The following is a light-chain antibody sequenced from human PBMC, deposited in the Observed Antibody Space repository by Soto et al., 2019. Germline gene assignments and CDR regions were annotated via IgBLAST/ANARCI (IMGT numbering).Light chain of an antibody. CDR3: QQYGSSQT. V-gene: IGKV3-20*01. CDR2: GAS. J-gene: IGKJ1*01. CDR1: QSVSSSY. Sequence: EIVLTQSPGTLSLSPGERATLSCRASQSVSSSYLVWYQQKPGQAPRLLIYGASSRATGIPDRFSGSGSGTDFTLTISRLEPEDFAVYYCQQYGSSQTFGQGNKVEIK.